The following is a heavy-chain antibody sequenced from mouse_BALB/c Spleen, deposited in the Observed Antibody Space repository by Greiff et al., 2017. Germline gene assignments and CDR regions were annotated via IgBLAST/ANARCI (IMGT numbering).Heavy chain of an antibody. CDR2: INPYNGDT. D-gene: IGHD2-14*01. J-gene: IGHJ3*01. CDR1: GYSFTGYF. Sequence: VQLKESGPELVKPGASVKISCKASGYSFTGYFMNWVMQSHGKSLEWIGRINPYNGDTFYNQKFKGKATLTVDKSSSTAHMELRSLASEDSAVYYCARGYDGGAWFAYWGQGTLVTVSA. V-gene: IGHV1-20*02. CDR3: ARGYDGGAWFAY.